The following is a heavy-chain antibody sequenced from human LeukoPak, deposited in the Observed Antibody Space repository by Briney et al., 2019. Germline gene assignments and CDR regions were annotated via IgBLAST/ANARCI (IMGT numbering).Heavy chain of an antibody. CDR1: GFTFSSYW. J-gene: IGHJ4*02. Sequence: PGGSLRLSCAASGFTFSSYWMHWVRQTPGKGLVWVSRVSPDGSTTYYADSVKGRFTISRDNAKNTLCLQMNSLRAEDTAVYYCAKYYNSGTYSLDYWGQGTLVTVSS. V-gene: IGHV3-74*01. D-gene: IGHD3-10*01. CDR2: VSPDGSTT. CDR3: AKYYNSGTYSLDY.